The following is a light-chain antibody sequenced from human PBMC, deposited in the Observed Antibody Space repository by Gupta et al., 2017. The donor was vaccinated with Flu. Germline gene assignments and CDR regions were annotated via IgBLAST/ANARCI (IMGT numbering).Light chain of an antibody. CDR1: SSNIGNNY. V-gene: IGLV1-51*01. Sequence: QSVLPQPPSVSAAPGQKVTISCSGSSSNIGNNYVSWYQQLPGTTPKLLIYDNDKRPSGIPDRFSGSKSGTSATLGITGLQTGDEADYYCGTWDSRLSAAVFGGGTQLTVL. CDR2: DND. CDR3: GTWDSRLSAAV. J-gene: IGLJ7*01.